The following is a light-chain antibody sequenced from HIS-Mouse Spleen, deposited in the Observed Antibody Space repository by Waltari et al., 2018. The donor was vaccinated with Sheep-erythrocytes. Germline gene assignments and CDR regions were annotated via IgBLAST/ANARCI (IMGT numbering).Light chain of an antibody. CDR1: SSDVGSYNL. Sequence: QSALTQPASVSGSPGQSITISCTGTSSDVGSYNLVSWYQQHPGKAPKLMIYEGSKRPSGVDNRFSGSKSGNTASLTISGLQAEDEADYYCCSYAGSSTPWVFGGGTKLTVL. J-gene: IGLJ3*02. CDR3: CSYAGSSTPWV. CDR2: EGS. V-gene: IGLV2-23*01.